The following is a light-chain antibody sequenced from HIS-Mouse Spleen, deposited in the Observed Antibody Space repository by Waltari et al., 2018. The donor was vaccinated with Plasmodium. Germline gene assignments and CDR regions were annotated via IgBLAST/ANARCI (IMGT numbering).Light chain of an antibody. Sequence: SYELTQPPSVSVSPGQTARITCSGDALPKKYAYWYQQKSGQAPVLVIYEDRKRPSVIPERFSGSSSGTMATLTISGAQVEDEADYYCYSTDSSGNHRVFGGGTKLTVL. J-gene: IGLJ3*02. CDR2: EDR. CDR1: ALPKKY. CDR3: YSTDSSGNHRV. V-gene: IGLV3-10*01.